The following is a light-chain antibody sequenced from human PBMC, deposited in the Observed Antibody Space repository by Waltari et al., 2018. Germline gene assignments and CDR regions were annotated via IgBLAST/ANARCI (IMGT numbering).Light chain of an antibody. Sequence: DIQLTQSPSTLSASVGARFTITCRASQSISSWLAWYQQKPGKAPKLLIYKASSLESGVPSRCSGSGSGTEFALTISSLQPDDFATYYCQQYNSYWTFGQGTKVEIK. CDR1: QSISSW. CDR3: QQYNSYWT. V-gene: IGKV1-5*03. J-gene: IGKJ1*01. CDR2: KAS.